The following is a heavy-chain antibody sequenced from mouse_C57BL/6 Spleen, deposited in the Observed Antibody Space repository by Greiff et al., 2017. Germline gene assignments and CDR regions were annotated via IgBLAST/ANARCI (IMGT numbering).Heavy chain of an antibody. D-gene: IGHD2-3*01. Sequence: QVHLKESGAELARPGASVKLSCKASGYTFTSYGISWVKQRTGQGLEWIGEIYPRSGNTYYNEKFKGKATLTADKSSSTAYMELRSLTSEDSAVYFCAREVIYDGYYEAWFAYWGQGTLVTVSA. CDR2: IYPRSGNT. CDR1: GYTFTSYG. J-gene: IGHJ3*01. V-gene: IGHV1-81*01. CDR3: AREVIYDGYYEAWFAY.